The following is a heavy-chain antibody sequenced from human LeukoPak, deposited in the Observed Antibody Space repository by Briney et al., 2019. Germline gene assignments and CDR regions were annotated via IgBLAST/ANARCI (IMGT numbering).Heavy chain of an antibody. V-gene: IGHV3-7*01. J-gene: IGHJ5*02. Sequence: GGSLRLSCVVSGFTFRTYWMSWVRQAPGKGLEWVANIKEDGSAKYYVDSVKGRFTISRDNAKNSLYLQMNNLIAEDTAMYYCATELRSTQSPWGQGTRVTVST. D-gene: IGHD1-1*01. CDR2: IKEDGSAK. CDR3: ATELRSTQSP. CDR1: GFTFRTYW.